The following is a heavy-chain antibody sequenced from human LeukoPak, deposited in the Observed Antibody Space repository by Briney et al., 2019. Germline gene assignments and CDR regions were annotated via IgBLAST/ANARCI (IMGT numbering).Heavy chain of an antibody. CDR1: GLTFSNCV. CDR3: AGGYSDYDFFDS. Sequence: GGSLRLSCTTSGLTFSNCVMTWVRQSSGKGLEWVSSISPSGGSTFYADSVKGRFTISRDNSKNTLYLQMSSLGAEDTAAYYCAGGYSDYDFFDSWGQGTLVTVSS. D-gene: IGHD5-12*01. J-gene: IGHJ4*02. CDR2: ISPSGGST. V-gene: IGHV3-23*01.